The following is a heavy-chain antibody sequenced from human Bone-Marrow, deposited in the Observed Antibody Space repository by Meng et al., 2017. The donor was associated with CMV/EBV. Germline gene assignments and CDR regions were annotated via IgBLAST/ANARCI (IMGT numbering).Heavy chain of an antibody. J-gene: IGHJ6*02. CDR2: INPNSGGT. CDR3: ARRRRGYYYGMDV. Sequence: ASVKVSCKASGYTFTGYYMHWVRQAPGQGLEWMGWINPNSGGTNYAQKFQGRVTITADKSTSTAYMELSSLRSEDTAVYYCARRRRGYYYGMDVWGQGHTVTVSS. D-gene: IGHD3-10*01. CDR1: GYTFTGYY. V-gene: IGHV1-2*02.